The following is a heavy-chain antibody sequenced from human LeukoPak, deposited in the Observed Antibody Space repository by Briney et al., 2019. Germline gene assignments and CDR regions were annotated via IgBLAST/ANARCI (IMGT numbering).Heavy chain of an antibody. CDR3: AKDGELRVLLWFGELRGDFDY. CDR1: GFTFSSYG. Sequence: GGSLRLSCAASGFTFSSYGMHWVRQAPGKGLEWVAVIYSGGSTYYADSVKGRFTISRDNSKNTLYLQMNSLRAEDTAVYYCAKDGELRVLLWFGELRGDFDYWGQGTLVTVSS. J-gene: IGHJ4*02. CDR2: IYSGGST. V-gene: IGHV3-NL1*01. D-gene: IGHD3-10*01.